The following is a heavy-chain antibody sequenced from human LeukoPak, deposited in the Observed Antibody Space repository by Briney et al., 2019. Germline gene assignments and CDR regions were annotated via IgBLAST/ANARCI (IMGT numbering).Heavy chain of an antibody. D-gene: IGHD1-26*01. CDR3: AGDRATSYFDY. V-gene: IGHV3-33*01. Sequence: GGSLRLSCAASGFTFRSHGMHWVRQAPGKGLEWVAFIWYDGSNKYYTDSVKGRFTISRDNSKNMLYLQMNSLRAEDTAVYYCAGDRATSYFDYWGQGALVTISS. CDR2: IWYDGSNK. CDR1: GFTFRSHG. J-gene: IGHJ4*02.